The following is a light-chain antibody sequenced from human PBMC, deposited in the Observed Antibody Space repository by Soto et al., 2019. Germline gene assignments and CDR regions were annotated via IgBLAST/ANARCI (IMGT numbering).Light chain of an antibody. CDR2: DNN. CDR1: SSNIGNNY. J-gene: IGLJ2*01. V-gene: IGLV1-51*01. Sequence: QSELTQPPSVSAAPGQKVTISCSGSSSNIGNNYVSWYQQLPGTAPKLLIYDNNKRPLGIPDRFSGSKSGTSATLGITGLQTGDEADYYCGTWDSSLSVVFCGGTKLTVL. CDR3: GTWDSSLSVV.